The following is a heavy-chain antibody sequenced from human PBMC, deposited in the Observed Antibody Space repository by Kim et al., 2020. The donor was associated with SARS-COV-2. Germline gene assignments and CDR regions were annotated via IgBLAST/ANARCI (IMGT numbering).Heavy chain of an antibody. J-gene: IGHJ3*02. CDR1: GFTFSDYA. D-gene: IGHD1-26*01. Sequence: GGSLRLSCAASGFTFSDYAMSWVRQAPGKGLEWVSAISSSGGSTYYADSVKGRFTISRDNSKKTLYLQMNSLRADDTAVYYCAKDPAPVGAPQNAFDIWGQGTKVTVSS. CDR2: ISSSGGST. V-gene: IGHV3-23*01. CDR3: AKDPAPVGAPQNAFDI.